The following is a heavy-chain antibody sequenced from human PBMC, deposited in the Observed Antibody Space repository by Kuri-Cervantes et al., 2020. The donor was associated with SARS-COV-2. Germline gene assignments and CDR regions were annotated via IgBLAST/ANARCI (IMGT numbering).Heavy chain of an antibody. V-gene: IGHV1-69*11. Sequence: SVKVSCKASGGTFSRYAISWVRQAPGQGLEWMGRIIPILGTANYAQKFQGRVTITTDESTSTAYMELSSLRSEDTAVYYCASSIYSYGTYYYYYYYMDVWGKGTTGTVSS. CDR1: GGTFSRYA. D-gene: IGHD5-18*01. CDR3: ASSIYSYGTYYYYYYYMDV. CDR2: IIPILGTA. J-gene: IGHJ6*03.